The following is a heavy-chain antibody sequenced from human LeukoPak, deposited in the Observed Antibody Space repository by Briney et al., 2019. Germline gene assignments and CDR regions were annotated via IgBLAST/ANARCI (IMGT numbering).Heavy chain of an antibody. CDR3: ARDGRFLEWLEEVVRGYYMDV. V-gene: IGHV1-46*01. D-gene: IGHD3-3*01. CDR1: GGTFSGYA. Sequence: ASVKVSCKASGGTFSGYAISWVRQAPGQGLEWMGIINPSGGRTSYTQKFQGRVTMTRDTSTSTVYMELSSLRSEDTAVYYCARDGRFLEWLEEVVRGYYMDVWGKGTTVIVSS. J-gene: IGHJ6*03. CDR2: INPSGGRT.